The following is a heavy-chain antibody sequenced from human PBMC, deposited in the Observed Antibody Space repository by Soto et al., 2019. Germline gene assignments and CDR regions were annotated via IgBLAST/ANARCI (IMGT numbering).Heavy chain of an antibody. D-gene: IGHD6-19*01. CDR2: INVANGDT. CDR1: GYDFSNYC. Sequence: QVQLVQSGAEVKKPGASVKVSCKASGYDFSNYCMHWVRQAPGQRLEWMGWINVANGDTKYSQKLQGRVTITRDTSASTAYLDLSSLNSEDTTVYYCAREWLDLRAFTYASGYWGQGTLVTVSS. J-gene: IGHJ4*02. CDR3: AREWLDLRAFTYASGY. V-gene: IGHV1-3*01.